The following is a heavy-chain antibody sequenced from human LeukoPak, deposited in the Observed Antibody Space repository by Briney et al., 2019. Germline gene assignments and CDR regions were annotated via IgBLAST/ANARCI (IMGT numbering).Heavy chain of an antibody. CDR1: GFNFSIYS. J-gene: IGHJ4*02. CDR2: ITRSSTTI. V-gene: IGHV3-48*01. Sequence: GGSLRLSCAASGFNFSIYSMNWVRQAPGKGLEWVPYITRSSTTIYYADSVKGRFTISRDNSKNTLYLQMNSLRAEDTAVYYCAKDGALDFDYWGQGTLVTVSS. CDR3: AKDGALDFDY. D-gene: IGHD3-16*01.